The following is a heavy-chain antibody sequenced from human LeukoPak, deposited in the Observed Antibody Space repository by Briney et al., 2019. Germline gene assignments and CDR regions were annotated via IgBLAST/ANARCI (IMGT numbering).Heavy chain of an antibody. V-gene: IGHV3-48*01. Sequence: PGGSLXLSCATSGFTFTIFGINWVRQAPGKGPEWVSYIDARSGITYYADSVQGRFTISRDNAKESVFLQMNGLRVDDTAVYYCARTYDFGRGPPGDAFDNWGQGTPVIVSS. CDR2: IDARSGIT. J-gene: IGHJ3*02. CDR3: ARTYDFGRGPPGDAFDN. CDR1: GFTFTIFG. D-gene: IGHD3-3*01.